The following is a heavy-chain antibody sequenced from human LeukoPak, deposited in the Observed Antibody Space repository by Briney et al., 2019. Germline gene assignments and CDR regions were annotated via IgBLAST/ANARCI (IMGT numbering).Heavy chain of an antibody. Sequence: SETLSLTCTVSGGSISSSSYYWGWIRQPPGKGLEWIGSIYHSGSTNYNPSLKSRVTISVDKSKNQFSLKLSSVTAADTAVYYCARVYYDSSGPFWYFDLWGRGTLVTVSS. J-gene: IGHJ2*01. CDR2: IYHSGST. CDR3: ARVYYDSSGPFWYFDL. V-gene: IGHV4-39*07. CDR1: GGSISSSSYY. D-gene: IGHD3-22*01.